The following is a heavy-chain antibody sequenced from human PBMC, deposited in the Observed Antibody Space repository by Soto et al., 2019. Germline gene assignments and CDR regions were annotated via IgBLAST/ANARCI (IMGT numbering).Heavy chain of an antibody. V-gene: IGHV5-51*01. CDR3: ARRSYSSGWRHYFDY. CDR1: GYSLTVINYW. CDR2: ISPGDSNT. D-gene: IGHD6-19*01. Sequence: PGESLKISCKTSGYSLTVINYWIGWVRQTPGKGLEWMGVISPGDSNTRYSPSFQGQVTISADKSISTAYLQWNSLKASDSAVYYCARRSYSSGWRHYFDYWGQGTLVTVSS. J-gene: IGHJ4*02.